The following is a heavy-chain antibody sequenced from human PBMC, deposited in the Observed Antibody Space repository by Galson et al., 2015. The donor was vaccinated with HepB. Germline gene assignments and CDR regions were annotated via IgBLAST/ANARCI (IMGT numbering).Heavy chain of an antibody. V-gene: IGHV3-23*01. J-gene: IGHJ4*02. CDR3: AKDLVTGGWYEYYLDY. CDR2: ISGSGGTT. D-gene: IGHD6-19*01. Sequence: SLRLSCADSGFTFRSYAMSWVRQAQGKGLEWVSGISGSGGTTYYADSVKGRFTISRDNSKNTLYLQMNSLRDEDTAVYYCAKDLVTGGWYEYYLDYWGQGALVTVSS. CDR1: GFTFRSYA.